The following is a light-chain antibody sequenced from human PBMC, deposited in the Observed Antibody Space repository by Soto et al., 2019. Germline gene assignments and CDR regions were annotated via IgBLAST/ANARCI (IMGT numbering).Light chain of an antibody. CDR3: QQSGDTPPWT. CDR2: AAS. CDR1: QSIRKY. Sequence: DIQMTQSPSSLSASVVDRVIITCRASQSIRKYLNWYQHKPGKVPTLLIYAASSLQSGVPSRFSGSGSGTEFTLTITSLQPEDFATYYCQQSGDTPPWTFGQGTKVDIK. V-gene: IGKV1-39*01. J-gene: IGKJ1*01.